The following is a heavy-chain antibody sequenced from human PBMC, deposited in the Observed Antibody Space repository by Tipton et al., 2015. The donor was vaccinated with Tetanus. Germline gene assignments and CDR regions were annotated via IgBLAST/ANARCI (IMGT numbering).Heavy chain of an antibody. CDR2: IYYSGDT. D-gene: IGHD6-6*01. V-gene: IGHV4-31*11. CDR1: GDSISRGGFF. Sequence: TLSLTCAVSGDSISRGGFFLNWIPQRPGKGPEGVGYIYYSGDTYYNPSLKSRVSMSVDTSKNQFSLNLTSVTVADTAVYYCARDQGGGRVVRLNWLDPWGQGTLVTVSS. J-gene: IGHJ5*02. CDR3: ARDQGGGRVVRLNWLDP.